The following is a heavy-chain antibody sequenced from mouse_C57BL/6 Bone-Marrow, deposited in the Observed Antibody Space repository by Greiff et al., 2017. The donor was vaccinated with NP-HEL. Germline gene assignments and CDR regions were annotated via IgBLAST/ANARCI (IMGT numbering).Heavy chain of an antibody. V-gene: IGHV1-20*01. CDR2: INPYNGDT. Sequence: EVKLVESGPELVKPGDSVKISCKASGYSFTGYFMNWVMQSHGKSLEWIGRINPYNGDTFYNQKFKGKATLTVDKSSSTAHMELRSLTSEDSAVYYCARGLGLDYWGQGTTLTVSS. CDR1: GYSFTGYF. CDR3: ARGLGLDY. D-gene: IGHD4-1*01. J-gene: IGHJ2*01.